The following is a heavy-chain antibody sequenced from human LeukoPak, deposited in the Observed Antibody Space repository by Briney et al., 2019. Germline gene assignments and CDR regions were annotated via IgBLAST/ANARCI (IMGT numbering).Heavy chain of an antibody. CDR1: GGSISSYY. J-gene: IGHJ5*02. CDR3: ARATYSSGWYADHNWFDP. CDR2: IYYSGST. Sequence: SETLSLTCTVSGGSISSYYWSWIRQPPGKGLEWIGYIYYSGSTNYNPSLKSRVTISVDTFKNQISLKLSSVTAADTAVYYCARATYSSGWYADHNWFDPWGQGTLVTVSS. V-gene: IGHV4-59*01. D-gene: IGHD6-19*01.